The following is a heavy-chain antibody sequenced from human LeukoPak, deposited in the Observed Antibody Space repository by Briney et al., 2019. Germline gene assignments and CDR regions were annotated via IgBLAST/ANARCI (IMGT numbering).Heavy chain of an antibody. CDR3: ARLTVKGVRGLDY. J-gene: IGHJ4*02. Sequence: GGSPRLSCAASGFTFSDYYMSWIRQAPGKGLEWVSYISSSSSYTNYADSVKGRVTISRDNAKNSLYRQMNSLRAEDTAVYYCARLTVKGVRGLDYWGQGTLVTVSS. V-gene: IGHV3-11*03. CDR1: GFTFSDYY. CDR2: ISSSSSYT. D-gene: IGHD3-10*01.